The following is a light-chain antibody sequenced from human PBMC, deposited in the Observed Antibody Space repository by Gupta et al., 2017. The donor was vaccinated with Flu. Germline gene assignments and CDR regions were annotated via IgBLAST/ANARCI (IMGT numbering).Light chain of an antibody. CDR2: DDG. Sequence: ARFTCGGGKIGSKSVDWYQQRPGQAPVLVVYDDGDRRSGIPERFSGSNSGNTATMTISRVAAGDEADYYCQVWAGDRDHPDWVFGGGTKVTVL. V-gene: IGLV3-21*02. CDR1: KIGSKS. CDR3: QVWAGDRDHPDWV. J-gene: IGLJ3*02.